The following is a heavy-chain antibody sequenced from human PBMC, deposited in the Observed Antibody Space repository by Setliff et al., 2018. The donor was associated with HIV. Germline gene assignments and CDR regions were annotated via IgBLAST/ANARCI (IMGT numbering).Heavy chain of an antibody. Sequence: ETLSLTCTVSGDSISSYFWSWIRQSPGKGLEWIGFKSTTGSTNYNPSLRSRVTISVDTSKNQFSLKLTSVTAADTAVYYCARLSGDYYYGMDVWGQGTTVTAP. CDR2: KSTTGST. CDR1: GDSISSYF. D-gene: IGHD2-15*01. V-gene: IGHV4-4*09. J-gene: IGHJ6*02. CDR3: ARLSGDYYYGMDV.